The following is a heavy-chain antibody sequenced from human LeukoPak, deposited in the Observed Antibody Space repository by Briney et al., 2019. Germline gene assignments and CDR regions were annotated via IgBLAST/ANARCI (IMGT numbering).Heavy chain of an antibody. J-gene: IGHJ5*02. CDR3: ARGGGYYDFWSGYYSWFDP. CDR1: GYTFTSYD. V-gene: IGHV1-8*01. D-gene: IGHD3-3*01. CDR2: MNPNSGNT. Sequence: ASVKVSCKASGYTFTSYDINWVRQATGQGLEWMGWMNPNSGNTGYAQKFQGRVTMTRNTSISTAYMELSSLRSEDTAVYYCARGGGYYDFWSGYYSWFDPWGQGTLVTVSS.